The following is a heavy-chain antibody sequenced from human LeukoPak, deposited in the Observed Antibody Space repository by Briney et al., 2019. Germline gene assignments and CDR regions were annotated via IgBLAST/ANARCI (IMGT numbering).Heavy chain of an antibody. CDR2: ISYDGSNK. CDR1: GFTFSSYG. J-gene: IGHJ4*02. CDR3: AKGGSPSCYSSSGY. Sequence: GGSLRLSCAASGFTFSSYGMHWVRQAPGKGLEWVAVISYDGSNKYYADSVKGRFTISRDNSKNTLYLQMNSLRAEDTAVYYCAKGGSPSCYSSSGYWGQGTLVTVSS. V-gene: IGHV3-30*18. D-gene: IGHD2-2*01.